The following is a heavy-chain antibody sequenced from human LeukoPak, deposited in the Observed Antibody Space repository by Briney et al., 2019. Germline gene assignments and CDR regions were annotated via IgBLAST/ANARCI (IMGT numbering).Heavy chain of an antibody. Sequence: PSETLSLTCPVSGGSISSGGYSWSWIRQPPGKGLEWIGYIYYSGSTYYNPSLKSRVTISVDTSKNQFSLKLTSVTAADTAVYYCARPVPSRLGWFDPWGQGTLVTVSS. CDR2: IYYSGST. CDR3: ARPVPSRLGWFDP. CDR1: GGSISSGGYS. D-gene: IGHD1-1*01. V-gene: IGHV4-30-4*07. J-gene: IGHJ5*02.